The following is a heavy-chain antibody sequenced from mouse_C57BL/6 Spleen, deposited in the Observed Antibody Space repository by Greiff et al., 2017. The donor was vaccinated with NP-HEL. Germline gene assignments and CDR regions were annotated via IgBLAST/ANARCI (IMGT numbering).Heavy chain of an antibody. CDR3: AREENYSNYEWYYAMDY. V-gene: IGHV1-7*01. CDR1: GYTFTSYW. D-gene: IGHD2-5*01. CDR2: INPSSGYT. J-gene: IGHJ4*01. Sequence: VQLQQSGAELAKPGASVKLSCKASGYTFTSYWMHWVKQRPGQGLEWIGYINPSSGYTKYNQKFKDKATLTADKSSSTAYMQLRSLTYEDSAVYYCAREENYSNYEWYYAMDYWGQGTSVTVSS.